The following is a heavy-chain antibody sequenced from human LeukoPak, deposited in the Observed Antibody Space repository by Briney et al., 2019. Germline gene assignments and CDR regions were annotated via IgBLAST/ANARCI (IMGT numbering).Heavy chain of an antibody. CDR3: TRDPDAGDF. J-gene: IGHJ4*02. CDR2: ISDDGSTL. CDR1: GFTFSSYS. V-gene: IGHV3-48*04. Sequence: GGSXRXXCAASGFTFSSYSMNWVRQAPGKGREGGSYISDDGSTLYNADSGKGRFTISRDNAKNSLYLQMNSLRAEDTAVYYCTRDPDAGDFWGQGTLVTVSS. D-gene: IGHD3-10*01.